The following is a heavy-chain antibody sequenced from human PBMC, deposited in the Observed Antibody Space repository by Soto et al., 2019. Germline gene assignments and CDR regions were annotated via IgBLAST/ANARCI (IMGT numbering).Heavy chain of an antibody. Sequence: EVQLLESGGGLVQPGGSLRLSCAASGFTFSNYAMNWVRQAPGKGLEWVSVISGSGDSTYYADSVKGRFTISRDNSKNTLYLQMTSLRAEDSAVYYCAIRGSGSYYDYWGQGTLVTVSS. J-gene: IGHJ4*02. CDR1: GFTFSNYA. D-gene: IGHD1-26*01. CDR3: AIRGSGSYYDY. V-gene: IGHV3-23*01. CDR2: ISGSGDST.